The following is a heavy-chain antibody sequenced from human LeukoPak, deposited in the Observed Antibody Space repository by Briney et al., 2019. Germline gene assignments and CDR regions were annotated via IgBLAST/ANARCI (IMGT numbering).Heavy chain of an antibody. Sequence: ASVKVSCKASGYTFTGYYMHWVRQAPGQGLEWMGWINPNSGGTNYAQKFQGRVTMTRDTSISTAYMELSRLRSDDTAVYYCASGSGSSGSYYYYYMDVWGKGTTVTVSS. CDR1: GYTFTGYY. CDR3: ASGSGSSGSYYYYYMDV. D-gene: IGHD6-19*01. CDR2: INPNSGGT. J-gene: IGHJ6*03. V-gene: IGHV1-2*02.